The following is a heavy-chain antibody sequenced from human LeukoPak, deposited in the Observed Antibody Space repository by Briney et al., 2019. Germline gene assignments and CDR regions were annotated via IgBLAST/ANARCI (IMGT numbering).Heavy chain of an antibody. CDR3: AKDRSDSVLIDY. CDR1: GFTFSSYA. Sequence: GGSLRLSCAASGFTFSSYAMSWVRQAPGKGLEWVSAISGSGGSTYYADSVKGRFTISRDNPKNTLYLQMNSLRAEDTAVYYCAKDRSDSVLIDYWGQGTLVTVSS. D-gene: IGHD3-22*01. J-gene: IGHJ4*02. V-gene: IGHV3-23*01. CDR2: ISGSGGST.